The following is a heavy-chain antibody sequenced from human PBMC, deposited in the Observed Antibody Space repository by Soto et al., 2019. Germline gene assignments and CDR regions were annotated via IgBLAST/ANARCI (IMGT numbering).Heavy chain of an antibody. Sequence: PGESLKISCKGSGYSFTSYWIGWVRQMPGKGLEWMGIIYPGDSDTRYSPSFQGQVTISADKSISTAYLQWSSLKASDTAMYYCARQEAVAGPYYYYYGMDVWGQGTTVTVSS. CDR3: ARQEAVAGPYYYYYGMDV. CDR1: GYSFTSYW. J-gene: IGHJ6*02. V-gene: IGHV5-51*01. D-gene: IGHD6-19*01. CDR2: IYPGDSDT.